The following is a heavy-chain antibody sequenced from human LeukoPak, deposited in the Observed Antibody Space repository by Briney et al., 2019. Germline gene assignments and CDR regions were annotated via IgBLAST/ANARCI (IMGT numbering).Heavy chain of an antibody. CDR2: IYYSGST. V-gene: IGHV4-59*08. D-gene: IGHD3-10*01. Sequence: SETLSLTCTVSGGSISSYYWSWIRQPPGKGLEWIGYIYYSGSTNYNPSLKSRVTISVDTSKNQFSLKLSSVTAADTAVYYCAGGSTRRIDYWGQGTLVTVSS. CDR3: AGGSTRRIDY. CDR1: GGSISSYY. J-gene: IGHJ4*02.